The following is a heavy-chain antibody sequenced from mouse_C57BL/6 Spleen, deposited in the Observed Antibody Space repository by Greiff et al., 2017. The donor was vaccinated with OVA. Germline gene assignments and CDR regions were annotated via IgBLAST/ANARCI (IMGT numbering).Heavy chain of an antibody. CDR1: GYTFTSYW. J-gene: IGHJ4*01. D-gene: IGHD2-4*01. V-gene: IGHV1-64*01. CDR2: IHPNSGST. CDR3: AREGDDYGGNAMDY. Sequence: QVQLKQPGAELVKPGASVKLSCKASGYTFTSYWMHWVKQRPGQGLEWIGMIHPNSGSTNYNEKFKSKATLTVDKSSSTAYMQLSSLTSEDSAVYYCAREGDDYGGNAMDYWGQGTSVTVSS.